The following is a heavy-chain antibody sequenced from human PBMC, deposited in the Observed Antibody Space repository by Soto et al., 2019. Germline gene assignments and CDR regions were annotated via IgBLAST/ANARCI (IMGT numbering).Heavy chain of an antibody. CDR1: GDSISSSNW. CDR2: IFHSGST. CDR3: ARDSESCGGDCYYLAY. D-gene: IGHD2-21*02. Sequence: SETLSLTCAVSGDSISSSNWWTWVRQPPGKGLEWVAEIFHSGSTNYNPSLKSRVTISVDKSKNQFSLKLTSVTAADTAVYYCARDSESCGGDCYYLAYWGQGTLVTVSS. J-gene: IGHJ4*02. V-gene: IGHV4-4*02.